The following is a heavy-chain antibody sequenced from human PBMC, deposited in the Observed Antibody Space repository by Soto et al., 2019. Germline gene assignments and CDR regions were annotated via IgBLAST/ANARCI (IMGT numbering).Heavy chain of an antibody. V-gene: IGHV3-48*01. Sequence: PGGSLRLSCAASGFTFSSYSMNWVRQAPGKGLEWVSYISSSSSTIYYADSVKGRFTISRDNAKNSLYLQMNSLRAEDTAVYYCARDLDYDGNVFDYWGQGTLVTVSS. CDR1: GFTFSSYS. CDR3: ARDLDYDGNVFDY. J-gene: IGHJ4*02. D-gene: IGHD4-17*01. CDR2: ISSSSSTI.